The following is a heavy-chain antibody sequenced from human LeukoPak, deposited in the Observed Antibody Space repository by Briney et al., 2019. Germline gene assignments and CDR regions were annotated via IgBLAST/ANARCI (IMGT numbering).Heavy chain of an antibody. Sequence: SETLSLTCTVSGGSFSTYYWSWIRQPAGKGLEWIGRISISGSTDYSPSLKSRVTVSVDTSKNQFSLTLSSVTAADTAVYYCARGAYTSGFWFDPWGQGTLVTVSS. V-gene: IGHV4-4*07. D-gene: IGHD3-16*01. CDR3: ARGAYTSGFWFDP. CDR2: ISISGST. CDR1: GGSFSTYY. J-gene: IGHJ5*02.